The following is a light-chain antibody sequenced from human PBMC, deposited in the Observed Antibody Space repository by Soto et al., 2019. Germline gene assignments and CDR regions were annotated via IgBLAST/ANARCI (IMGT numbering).Light chain of an antibody. V-gene: IGLV1-40*01. Sequence: VLPRPPPVSGARVATVTISCTWSGSHFGAVFDFHWYQQFPGTAPKLLIYANSNRPSGVPDRFSGSKSGTSASLAITGLQAEDEADYYCQSYDTNMNRYVFGTGTRGTVL. CDR2: ANS. CDR3: QSYDTNMNRYV. CDR1: GSHFGAVFD. J-gene: IGLJ1*01.